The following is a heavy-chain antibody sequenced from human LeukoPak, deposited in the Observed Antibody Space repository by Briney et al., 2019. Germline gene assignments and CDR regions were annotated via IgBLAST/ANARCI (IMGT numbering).Heavy chain of an antibody. CDR1: GFTFSSYA. CDR2: ISGSGGST. Sequence: GGSLRLSCSASGFTFSSYAMSWVRQAPGKGLEWVSAISGSGGSTCYADSVKGRSTISRDDSKNTVYLQMNSLRAEDTAVYYCAKAPRTRIAAAGVDYWGQGTLVTVSS. D-gene: IGHD6-13*01. J-gene: IGHJ4*02. V-gene: IGHV3-23*01. CDR3: AKAPRTRIAAAGVDY.